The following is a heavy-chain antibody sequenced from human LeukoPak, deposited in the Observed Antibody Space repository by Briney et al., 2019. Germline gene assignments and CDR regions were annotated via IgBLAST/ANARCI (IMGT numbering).Heavy chain of an antibody. V-gene: IGHV1-18*01. CDR3: ARDLFASYGDYPDPFDY. CDR2: ISAYNGNT. CDR1: GGTFSSYA. Sequence: ASVKVSCKASGGTFSSYAISWVRQAPGQGLEWMGWISAYNGNTNYAQKLQGRVTMTTDTSTSTAYMELRSLRSDDTAVYYCARDLFASYGDYPDPFDYWGQGTLVTVSS. D-gene: IGHD4-17*01. J-gene: IGHJ4*02.